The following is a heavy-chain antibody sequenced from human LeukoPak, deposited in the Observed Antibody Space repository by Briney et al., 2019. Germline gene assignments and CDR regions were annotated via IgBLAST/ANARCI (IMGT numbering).Heavy chain of an antibody. J-gene: IGHJ3*02. D-gene: IGHD3-22*01. CDR3: ARDIAITTAPDAFDI. V-gene: IGHV4-34*01. Sequence: SETLSLTCSVYGGSFSGYYWSWIRQPPGKGLEWIGEINHSGSTNYNPSLKSRVTISVDTSKNQFSLKLSSVTAADTAVYYCARDIAITTAPDAFDIWGQGTMVTVSS. CDR1: GGSFSGYY. CDR2: INHSGST.